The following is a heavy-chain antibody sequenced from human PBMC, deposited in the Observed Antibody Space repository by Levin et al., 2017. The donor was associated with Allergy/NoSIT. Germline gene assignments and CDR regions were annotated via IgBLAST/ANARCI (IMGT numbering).Heavy chain of an antibody. V-gene: IGHV4-39*01. J-gene: IGHJ6*02. CDR2: IYYRGST. Sequence: SETLSLTYTVSGGSMNSSHYYWAWIRQPPGKGLEWLACIYYRGSTYYNPSLKSRLIMSVDTPKNQFSLRLSSVTAADTAIYYCARHEGGYYYYGLNVWGQGTTVTVSS. CDR1: GGSMNSSHYY. CDR3: ARHEGGYYYYGLNV.